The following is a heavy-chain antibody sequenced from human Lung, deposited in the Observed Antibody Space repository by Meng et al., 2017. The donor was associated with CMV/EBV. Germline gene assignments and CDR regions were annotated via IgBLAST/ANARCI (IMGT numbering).Heavy chain of an antibody. D-gene: IGHD3/OR15-3a*01. J-gene: IGHJ6*02. Sequence: SETLSLTCTVSGGFIRDSRYYWGWIRQFPGEGLEWIGSMFPDEKTYYNPSLKSRVSISGVTSKNQFSLKLSSVTAEDTAVYYCVRDSGVWPVGVFYFYGVDVWGQGTMVTVSS. CDR3: VRDSGVWPVGVFYFYGVDV. CDR2: MFPDEKT. CDR1: GGFIRDSRYY. V-gene: IGHV4-39*07.